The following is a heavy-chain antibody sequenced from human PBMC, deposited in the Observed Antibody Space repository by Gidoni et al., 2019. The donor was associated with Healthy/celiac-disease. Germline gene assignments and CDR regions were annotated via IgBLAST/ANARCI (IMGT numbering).Heavy chain of an antibody. J-gene: IGHJ4*02. Sequence: EVQLVESGGGLVQPGGSLRLSCSASGFTFSSYWMHWVRQAPGKGLVWVPRINSDVSSTSYADSVKGRFTISRDNAKNTLYLQMNSLRAEDTAVYYCARDERDGYNHDYWGQGTLVTVSS. D-gene: IGHD5-12*01. CDR2: INSDVSST. CDR3: ARDERDGYNHDY. V-gene: IGHV3-74*01. CDR1: GFTFSSYW.